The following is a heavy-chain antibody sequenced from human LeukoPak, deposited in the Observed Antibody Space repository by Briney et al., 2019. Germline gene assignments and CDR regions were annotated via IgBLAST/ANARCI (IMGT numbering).Heavy chain of an antibody. Sequence: SETLSLTCAVYGGSFSGYYWSWIRQPPGKGLEWIGEINHSGSTNYNLSLKSRVTISIDTSKNQFSLKLSSVTAADTAVYYCARLVEVIVVVPAAIRIPYMDVWGKGTTVTISS. D-gene: IGHD2-2*01. J-gene: IGHJ6*03. CDR1: GGSFSGYY. CDR3: ARLVEVIVVVPAAIRIPYMDV. CDR2: INHSGST. V-gene: IGHV4-34*01.